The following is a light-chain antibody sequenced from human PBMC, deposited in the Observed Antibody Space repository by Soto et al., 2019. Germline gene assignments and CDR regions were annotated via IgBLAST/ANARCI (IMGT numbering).Light chain of an antibody. CDR1: NSDVGTHNL. CDR3: CSYALL. V-gene: IGLV2-23*01. CDR2: EGT. Sequence: QSVLTQPASVSGSPGQSITISCTGTNSDVGTHNLVSWYQQHPGKAPKLIIYEGTKRPSGVSNRFSGSKSGNTASLTISGLQAEDEADYYCCSYALLFXTGTKVTVL. J-gene: IGLJ1*01.